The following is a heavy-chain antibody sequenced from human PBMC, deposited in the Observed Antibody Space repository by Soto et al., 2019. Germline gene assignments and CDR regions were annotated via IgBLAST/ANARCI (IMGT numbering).Heavy chain of an antibody. V-gene: IGHV3-48*03. D-gene: IGHD1-1*01. J-gene: IGHJ4*02. CDR1: GFTVSSFE. Sequence: TWGSLRLSCAVSGFTVSSFEMNWVRQAPGKGLEWISYISTSVMTSSSSIIYYADSVKGRFTISRDDAKNSLYLQMISLRAEDTAVYYCARVGNPLDYWGQGTLVTVSS. CDR2: ISTSVMTSSSSII. CDR3: ARVGNPLDY.